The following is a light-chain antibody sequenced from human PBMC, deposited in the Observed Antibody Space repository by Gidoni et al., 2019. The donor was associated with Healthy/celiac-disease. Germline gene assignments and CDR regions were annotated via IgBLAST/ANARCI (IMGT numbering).Light chain of an antibody. CDR1: PSVSSY. Sequence: EMVFTQSPATLSLSPGERATLSCRASPSVSSYLAWYHQKPGQAPRLLIYYASHGATGSPARFSGSGSGTDFTLTISSLEPEHFAVYYCQQRSNWLTFGGGTKVEIK. J-gene: IGKJ4*01. CDR3: QQRSNWLT. CDR2: YAS. V-gene: IGKV3-11*01.